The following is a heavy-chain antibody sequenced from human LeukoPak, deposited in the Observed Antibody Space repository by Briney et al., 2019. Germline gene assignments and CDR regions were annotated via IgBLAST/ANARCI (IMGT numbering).Heavy chain of an antibody. CDR1: GFTFSSFA. V-gene: IGHV3-23*01. CDR3: AKEVHWWELPRRGAFDI. J-gene: IGHJ3*02. Sequence: GGSLRLSCAASGFTFSSFAMSWVRQAPGKGLEWVSAISSSGGFTYYADSVKGRFTISRDNSKNTLYLQMNSLRAEDTAVYYCAKEVHWWELPRRGAFDIWGQGTMVTVSS. CDR2: ISSSGGFT. D-gene: IGHD1-26*01.